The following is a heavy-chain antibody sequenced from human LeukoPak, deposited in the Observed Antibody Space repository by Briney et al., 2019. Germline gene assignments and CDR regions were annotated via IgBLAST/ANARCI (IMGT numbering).Heavy chain of an antibody. CDR1: GGSISSGSYY. Sequence: PSETLSLTCTVSGGSISSGSYYWSWIRQPAGKGLEWIGRIYTSGSTNYNPSLKSRVTISVDTSKNQFSLKLSSVTAADTAVYYCARGANDGGYYYYYMDVWGKGTTVTISS. D-gene: IGHD3-16*01. V-gene: IGHV4-61*02. CDR3: ARGANDGGYYYYYMDV. CDR2: IYTSGST. J-gene: IGHJ6*03.